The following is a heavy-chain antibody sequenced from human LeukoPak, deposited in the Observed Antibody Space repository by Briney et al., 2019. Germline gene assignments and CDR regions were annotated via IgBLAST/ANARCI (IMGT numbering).Heavy chain of an antibody. J-gene: IGHJ4*02. V-gene: IGHV4-59*01. CDR3: ARVRYGDCFDY. D-gene: IGHD4-17*01. CDR2: IYSRRTT. Sequence: WFGYIYSRRTTNYHPSLERRVTISVDTSKNKFSLKQRSVTAADTAVYYCARVRYGDCFDYWGQGTLVTVSS.